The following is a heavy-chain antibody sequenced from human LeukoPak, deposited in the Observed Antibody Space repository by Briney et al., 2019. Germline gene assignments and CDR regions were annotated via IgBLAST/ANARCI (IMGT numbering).Heavy chain of an antibody. Sequence: PGGSLRLSCAASGFTVSSSYMNWVRRAPGKGLEWVSLIYSGGGTYYADSVKGRFTISRDNYKNTMYLQMNSLRAEDTAVYYCARNYYDSSAYYYFDYWGQGTLVTVSS. V-gene: IGHV3-66*01. D-gene: IGHD3-22*01. J-gene: IGHJ4*02. CDR1: GFTVSSSY. CDR2: IYSGGGT. CDR3: ARNYYDSSAYYYFDY.